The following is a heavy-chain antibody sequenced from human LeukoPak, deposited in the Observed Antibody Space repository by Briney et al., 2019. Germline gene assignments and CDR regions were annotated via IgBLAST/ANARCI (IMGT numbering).Heavy chain of an antibody. CDR1: GYIFTNYG. Sequence: GASVKVSCKAFGYIFTNYGISWVRQAPGQGLEWMGGISARNGKTNYAQKVQGRVTMTTDTSATTAYMELRSLRSDDTAVYYCARDTEWEKNPDYFDYWGQGTLVTVSS. CDR2: ISARNGKT. V-gene: IGHV1-18*01. CDR3: ARDTEWEKNPDYFDY. J-gene: IGHJ4*02. D-gene: IGHD1-26*01.